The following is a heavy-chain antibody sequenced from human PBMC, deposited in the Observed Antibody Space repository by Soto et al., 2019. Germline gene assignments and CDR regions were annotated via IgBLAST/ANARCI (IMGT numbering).Heavy chain of an antibody. CDR1: GFTFSSYG. D-gene: IGHD2-2*01. J-gene: IGHJ6*02. Sequence: GGSLRLSCAASGFTFSSYGMHWVRQAPGKGLEWVAVIWYDGSNKYYADSVKGRFTISRDNSKNTLYLQMNSLRAEDTAVYYCARDRWAVPAAMRSDYYGMDFWGQGTTVTVSS. CDR2: IWYDGSNK. V-gene: IGHV3-33*01. CDR3: ARDRWAVPAAMRSDYYGMDF.